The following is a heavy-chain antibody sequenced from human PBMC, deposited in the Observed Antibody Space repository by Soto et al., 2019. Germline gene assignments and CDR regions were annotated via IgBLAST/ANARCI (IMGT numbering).Heavy chain of an antibody. D-gene: IGHD3-3*01. CDR3: ARGRAYYDFWSGYLHYYYMDV. J-gene: IGHJ6*03. Sequence: ASVKVSCKASGYTFTSYDINWVRQATGQGLEWMGWMNPNSGNTGYAQKFQGRVTMTRNNSISTAYMELSSLRSEDTAVYYCARGRAYYDFWSGYLHYYYMDVWGKGTTVTVSS. CDR1: GYTFTSYD. V-gene: IGHV1-8*01. CDR2: MNPNSGNT.